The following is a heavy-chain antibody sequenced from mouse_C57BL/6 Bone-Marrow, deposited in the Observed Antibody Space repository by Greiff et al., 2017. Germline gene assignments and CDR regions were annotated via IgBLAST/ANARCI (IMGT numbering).Heavy chain of an antibody. CDR2: IWGGGST. Sequence: VQGVASGPGLVAPSQSLSITCTVSGFSLTSYGVYWVRQPPGKGLEWLGVIWGGGSTNYNSALMSRLSISKDNSKSQVCLKMNSLQTDDTAMYCCAKHDYGSSRGWYFDVWVTGTTVTVSS. J-gene: IGHJ1*03. CDR1: GFSLTSYG. V-gene: IGHV2-9*01. CDR3: AKHDYGSSRGWYFDV. D-gene: IGHD1-1*01.